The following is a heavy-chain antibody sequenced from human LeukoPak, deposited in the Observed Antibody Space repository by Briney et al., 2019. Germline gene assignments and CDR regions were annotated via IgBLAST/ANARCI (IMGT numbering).Heavy chain of an antibody. CDR1: GFTFSSYG. V-gene: IGHV3-33*01. D-gene: IGHD6-19*01. J-gene: IGHJ4*01. CDR3: ARAIVAGTFLDY. Sequence: GRSLRLSCAASGFTFSSYGMHWVRQAPGKGLEWVAVIWYDGSNKYYADSVKGRFTISRDNSKNTLYLQMNSLRAEDTAVYYCARAIVAGTFLDYWGQGTLVTVSP. CDR2: IWYDGSNK.